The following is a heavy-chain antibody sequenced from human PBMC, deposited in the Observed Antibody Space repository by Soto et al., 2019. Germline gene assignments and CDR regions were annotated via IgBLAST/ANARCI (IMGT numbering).Heavy chain of an antibody. J-gene: IGHJ4*02. Sequence: ASVKVSCKASGYTFTGYYMHWLRQAPGQGLEWMGWINPNSGGTNYAQKFQGWVTMTRDTSISTAYMELSRLRSDDTAVYYCARMSYSSSSVPDYWGQGTLVTVSS. D-gene: IGHD6-6*01. CDR3: ARMSYSSSSVPDY. CDR1: GYTFTGYY. V-gene: IGHV1-2*04. CDR2: INPNSGGT.